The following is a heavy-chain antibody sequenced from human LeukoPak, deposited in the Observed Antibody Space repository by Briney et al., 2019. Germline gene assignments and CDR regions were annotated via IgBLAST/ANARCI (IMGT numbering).Heavy chain of an antibody. J-gene: IGHJ3*02. CDR3: AFEIGRSQGAFDI. CDR2: IWNDGSDE. Sequence: PGGSLRLSCAASGFSFSKYAMHWVRQTPGKGLEWVAAIWNDGSDENYADSAKGRFTISSDNSENTLYLQMNSLRAEDSAVYYCAFEIGRSQGAFDIWGQGTMITVSS. D-gene: IGHD1-26*01. V-gene: IGHV3-33*01. CDR1: GFSFSKYA.